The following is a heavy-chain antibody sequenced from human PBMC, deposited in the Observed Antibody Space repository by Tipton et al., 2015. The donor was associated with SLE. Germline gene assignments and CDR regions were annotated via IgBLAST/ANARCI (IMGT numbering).Heavy chain of an antibody. D-gene: IGHD3-3*01. CDR1: GFTFSSYA. Sequence: SLRLSCAASGFTFSSYAMSWVRQAPGKGLEWVSVIYSGGSTYYADSVKGRFTISRDNSKNTLYLQMNSLRAEDTAVYYCAYSAYYDFWSGYYIFDYWGQGTLVTVSS. J-gene: IGHJ4*02. V-gene: IGHV3-23*03. CDR3: AYSAYYDFWSGYYIFDY. CDR2: IYSGGST.